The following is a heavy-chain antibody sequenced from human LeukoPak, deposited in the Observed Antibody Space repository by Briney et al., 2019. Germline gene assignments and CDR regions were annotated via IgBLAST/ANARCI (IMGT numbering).Heavy chain of an antibody. V-gene: IGHV3-23*01. Sequence: GGSLRLSCAASGLTFNTYAMSWVRQAPGKGLQWVSTGSGSGAGTFYGDSVKGRFTISRDNSNNTLFLQMNSLSADDTAVYFCAKGPRAGLRYWYFDLWGRGSLVTVSS. CDR2: GSGSGAGT. D-gene: IGHD2-21*02. CDR1: GLTFNTYA. CDR3: AKGPRAGLRYWYFDL. J-gene: IGHJ2*01.